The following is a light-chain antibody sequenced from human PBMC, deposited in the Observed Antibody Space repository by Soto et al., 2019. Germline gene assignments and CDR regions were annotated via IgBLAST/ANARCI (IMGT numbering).Light chain of an antibody. CDR3: QQRSNWQGT. V-gene: IGKV3-11*01. CDR1: QSVSSY. Sequence: EIVLTQSPGTLSLSPGERATLSCRASQSVSSYLAWYQQKPGQAPRLLIYDASNRATGIPARFSGSGSGTDFTLTISSLEPEDFAVYYCQQRSNWQGTFGQGTKVEIK. J-gene: IGKJ1*01. CDR2: DAS.